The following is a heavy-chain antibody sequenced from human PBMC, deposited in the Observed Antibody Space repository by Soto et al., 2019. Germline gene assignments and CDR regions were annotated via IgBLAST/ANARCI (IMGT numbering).Heavy chain of an antibody. CDR3: ARDTDSGWHGQDVRGMDV. J-gene: IGHJ6*02. Sequence: EVHLVESGGGLVQPGGSLRLSCAASGYIFSDFWMAWVRQGPGKGLEWVANIKGAESERYYEDSVRGRFTISRDNAKKSLYLQMNSLGVDDTAVYYCARDTDSGWHGQDVRGMDVWGQGTTVTVSS. D-gene: IGHD6-19*01. V-gene: IGHV3-7*05. CDR1: GYIFSDFW. CDR2: IKGAESER.